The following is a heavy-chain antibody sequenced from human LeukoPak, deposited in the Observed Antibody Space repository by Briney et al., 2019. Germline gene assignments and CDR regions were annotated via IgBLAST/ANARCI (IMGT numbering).Heavy chain of an antibody. CDR3: ARGHGYPNFDY. CDR1: GGSISSYY. Sequence: SETLSLTCTVSGGSISSYYWSWIRQPPGKGLEWIGYIYYSGSTNYNPSLKSRVTISVDTSKNQFSLKLSSVTAADTAVYYCARGHGYPNFDYWGQGTLVTVSS. D-gene: IGHD5-24*01. V-gene: IGHV4-59*01. CDR2: IYYSGST. J-gene: IGHJ4*02.